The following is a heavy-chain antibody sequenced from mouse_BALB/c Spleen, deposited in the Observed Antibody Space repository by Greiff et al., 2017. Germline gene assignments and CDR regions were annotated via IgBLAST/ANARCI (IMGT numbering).Heavy chain of an antibody. V-gene: IGHV3-2*02. CDR1: GYSITSDYA. CDR3: ARLRGAMDY. CDR2: ISYSGST. J-gene: IGHJ4*01. Sequence: EVQLVESGPGLVKPSQSLSLTCTVTGYSITSDYAWNWIRQFPGNKLEWMGYISYSGSTSYNPSLKSRISITRDTSKNQFFLQLNSVTTEDTATYYCARLRGAMDYWGQGTSVTVSS. D-gene: IGHD2-4*01.